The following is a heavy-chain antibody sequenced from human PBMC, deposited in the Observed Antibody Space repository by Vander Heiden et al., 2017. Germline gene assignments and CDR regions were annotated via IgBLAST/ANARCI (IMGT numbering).Heavy chain of an antibody. CDR1: GFPFSSYG. Sequence: VIKPARYLRPSCSAYGFPFSSYGVLWVRQAPGKGLEWVAVISYDGSNKYYADSVKGRFTISRDNSKNTLYLQMNSLRAEDTAVYYCAKSLPWSGYYDGQGGAEWGQGTLVTVSS. J-gene: IGHJ4*02. CDR3: AKSLPWSGYYDGQGGAE. V-gene: IGHV3-30*18. CDR2: ISYDGSNK. D-gene: IGHD3-3*01.